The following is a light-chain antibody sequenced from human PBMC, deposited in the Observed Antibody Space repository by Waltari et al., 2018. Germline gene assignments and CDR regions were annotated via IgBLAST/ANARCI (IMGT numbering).Light chain of an antibody. CDR3: ASWDGALNAVL. CDR1: TSTIGLNT. J-gene: IGLJ2*01. V-gene: IGLV1-44*01. Sequence: QSALTQPASASGPPGQRITISCFGRTSTIGLNTVNWYQQIPGTAPKLVIYRNDRRPSGVPDRFSGSKSGTSASLAISGLQSGDEADYFCASWDGALNAVLFGGGTKLTVL. CDR2: RND.